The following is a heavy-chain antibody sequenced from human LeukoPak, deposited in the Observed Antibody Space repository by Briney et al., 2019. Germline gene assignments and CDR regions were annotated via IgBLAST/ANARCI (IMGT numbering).Heavy chain of an antibody. Sequence: SQPLSLTCAISGDSVSSNSAAWNWTRQSPSRGLEWLGRTYYRSKWYNDYAVSVKSRITINPDTSKNQFSLQLNSVTPEDTAVYYCARETNSNYGSGSYDYWGQGTLVTVSS. J-gene: IGHJ4*02. D-gene: IGHD3-10*01. CDR3: ARETNSNYGSGSYDY. CDR2: TYYRSKWYN. V-gene: IGHV6-1*01. CDR1: GDSVSSNSAA.